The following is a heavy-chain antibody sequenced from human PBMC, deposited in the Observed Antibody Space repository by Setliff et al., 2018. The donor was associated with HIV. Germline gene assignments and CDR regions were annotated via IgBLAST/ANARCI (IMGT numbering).Heavy chain of an antibody. CDR2: INPDVGRS. CDR1: GYSFTTSY. Sequence: VASVKVSCKASGYSFTTSYIHWVRQAPGQGLEWMGIINPDVGRSTYAQNFQGRVTMTRDTPTTTVYMELSSLRSEDTAVYYCARASPAPRAYGSGSYLAWWGLGTLVTVSS. J-gene: IGHJ4*02. D-gene: IGHD3-10*01. V-gene: IGHV1-46*03. CDR3: ARASPAPRAYGSGSYLAW.